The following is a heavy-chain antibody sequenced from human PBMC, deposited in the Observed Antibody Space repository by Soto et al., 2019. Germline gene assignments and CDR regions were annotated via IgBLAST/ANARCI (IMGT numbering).Heavy chain of an antibody. CDR3: ARSGGYSSSWCFDY. CDR1: GFTVSSNY. CDR2: IYSGGST. J-gene: IGHJ4*02. D-gene: IGHD6-13*01. V-gene: IGHV3-53*01. Sequence: GGSLRLSCAASGFTVSSNYMSWVRQAPGKGLEWVSVIYSGGSTYYADSVKGRFTISRDNSKNTLYLQMNSLRAEDTAVYYCARSGGYSSSWCFDYWGQGTLVTVSS.